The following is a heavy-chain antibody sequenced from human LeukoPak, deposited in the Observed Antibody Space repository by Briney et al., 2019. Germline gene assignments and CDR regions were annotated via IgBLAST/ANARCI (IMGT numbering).Heavy chain of an antibody. V-gene: IGHV1-69*04. CDR3: ARWRSRYGDYVA. Sequence: ASVKVSCKASGGTFSSYAISWVRHAPGQELEWMGRIIPILGIANYAQKFQGRVTITADKSTSTAYMELSSLRSEDTAVYYCARWRSRYGDYVAWGQGTLVTVSS. J-gene: IGHJ5*02. CDR1: GGTFSSYA. D-gene: IGHD4-17*01. CDR2: IIPILGIA.